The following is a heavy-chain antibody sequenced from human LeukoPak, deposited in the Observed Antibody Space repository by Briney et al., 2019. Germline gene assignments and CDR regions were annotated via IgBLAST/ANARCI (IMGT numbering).Heavy chain of an antibody. D-gene: IGHD1-20*01. CDR3: ARDWYSPNDFHY. CDR2: IKQDGSEK. V-gene: IGHV3-7*01. Sequence: GGSLRLSCAASGFTFSGYWMSWVRPAPGKGLEWVANIKQDGSEKYYVDSVKGRFTISRNNAKNSLYLQMNSLRAEDTAVYYCARDWYSPNDFHYWGQGTLVPVSS. CDR1: GFTFSGYW. J-gene: IGHJ4*02.